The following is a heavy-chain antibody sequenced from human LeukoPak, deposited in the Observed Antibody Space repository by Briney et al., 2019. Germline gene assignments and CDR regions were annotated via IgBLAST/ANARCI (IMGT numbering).Heavy chain of an antibody. V-gene: IGHV4-30-4*01. CDR1: GGSISSGDYY. CDR2: IYYSGST. CDR3: ATSPLLWFGELSDPAFDI. D-gene: IGHD3-10*01. J-gene: IGHJ3*02. Sequence: SETLSLTCTVSGGSISSGDYYWSWIRQPPGKGLEWIGYIYYSGSTYYNPSLKSRVTISVDTSKNQFSLKLSSVTAADTAVYYCATSPLLWFGELSDPAFDIWGQGTMVTVSS.